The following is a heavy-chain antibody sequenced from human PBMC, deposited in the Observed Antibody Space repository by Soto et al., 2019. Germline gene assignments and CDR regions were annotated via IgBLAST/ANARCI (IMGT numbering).Heavy chain of an antibody. D-gene: IGHD6-19*01. V-gene: IGHV6-1*01. CDR3: ARDMPGVGYSSGPGLRDGMDV. CDR2: TYYRSKWYN. Sequence: SQTLSLTCVISGDSVSSNSAAWNWIRQSPSRGLEWLGRTYYRSKWYNDYAVSVKSRITINPDTSKNQFSLQLNSVTPEDTAVYYCARDMPGVGYSSGPGLRDGMDVWGQGTTVTVSS. J-gene: IGHJ6*02. CDR1: GDSVSSNSAA.